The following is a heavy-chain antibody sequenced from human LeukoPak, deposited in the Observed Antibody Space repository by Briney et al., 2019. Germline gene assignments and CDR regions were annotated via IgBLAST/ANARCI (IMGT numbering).Heavy chain of an antibody. Sequence: GGSLRLSCAASGFTFSSYALSWVRQAPGKGLEWVSLISGSGGSTYYADSVKGRFTISRDNSKNTLYLQMNSLRAEDTAVYYCAEVVGATTIGYFHHWDQGTLVTVSS. J-gene: IGHJ4*02. D-gene: IGHD1-26*01. CDR1: GFTFSSYA. CDR2: ISGSGGST. CDR3: AEVVGATTIGYFHH. V-gene: IGHV3-23*01.